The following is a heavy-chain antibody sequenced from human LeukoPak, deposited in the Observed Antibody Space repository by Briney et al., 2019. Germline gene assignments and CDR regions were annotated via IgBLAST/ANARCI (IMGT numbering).Heavy chain of an antibody. D-gene: IGHD5-12*01. CDR2: ITWDGGST. J-gene: IGHJ4*02. Sequence: GGSLRLSCAASGFTFDDYTMHWVRQAPGKGLEWVSLITWDGGSTYYADSVKGRFTISRDNSKNSLYLQMNSLRAEDMALYYCAKGGLLDYWGQGTLVTVSS. CDR1: GFTFDDYT. CDR3: AKGGLLDY. V-gene: IGHV3-43*01.